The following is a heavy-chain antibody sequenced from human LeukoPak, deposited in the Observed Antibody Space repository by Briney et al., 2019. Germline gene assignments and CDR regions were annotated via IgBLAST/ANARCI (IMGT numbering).Heavy chain of an antibody. CDR1: GGSISSYY. CDR3: ARDALNGYGLDY. V-gene: IGHV4-59*01. CDR2: IYYSGST. J-gene: IGHJ4*02. D-gene: IGHD5-18*01. Sequence: SETLSLTCTVSGGSISSYYWSWIRQPPGKGLEWIGYIYYSGSTNYNPSLESRVTISVDTSKNQFSLKLSSVTAADTAVYYCARDALNGYGLDYWGQGTLVTVSS.